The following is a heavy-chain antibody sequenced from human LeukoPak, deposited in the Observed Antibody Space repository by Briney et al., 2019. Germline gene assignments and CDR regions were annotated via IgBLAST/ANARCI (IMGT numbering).Heavy chain of an antibody. CDR1: GYSSTNYG. V-gene: IGHV1-18*01. CDR2: IHIYRGNT. J-gene: IGHJ5*02. D-gene: IGHD1-14*01. CDR3: ARDIKRSRARWENLGFDP. Sequence: ASVKVSCKASGYSSTNYGISWVRQAPGQGLEWMGWIHIYRGNTNYAQKFQGRVTITTDTSTSTVYMELTSLRSDDTAVYYCARDIKRSRARWENLGFDPWGQGTLVTVSS.